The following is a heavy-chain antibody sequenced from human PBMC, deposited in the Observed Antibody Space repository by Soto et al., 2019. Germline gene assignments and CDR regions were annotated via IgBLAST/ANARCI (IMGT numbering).Heavy chain of an antibody. CDR2: INPSSGSI. V-gene: IGHV1-46*01. CDR1: GYTFTSYY. Sequence: ASVKVSCKASGYTFTSYYIHWVRQAPGQGLEWMGVINPSSGSIIYAQKFQGRVIMTRDTSTSAVYMELSSLTPEDAAVYYCARDRRRLTLFVPHYNGMDVWGQGTTVTVSS. J-gene: IGHJ6*02. D-gene: IGHD3-3*01. CDR3: ARDRRRLTLFVPHYNGMDV.